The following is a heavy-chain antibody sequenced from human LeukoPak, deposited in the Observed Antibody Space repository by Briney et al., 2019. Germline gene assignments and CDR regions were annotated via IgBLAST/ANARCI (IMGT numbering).Heavy chain of an antibody. V-gene: IGHV3-30-3*01. J-gene: IGHJ4*02. D-gene: IGHD3-10*01. CDR3: AKGHYYGSGSLDY. CDR1: GFTFSSYA. CDR2: ISYDGSNK. Sequence: GRSLRLSCAASGFTFSSYAMHWVRQAPGKGLEWVAVISYDGSNKYYADSVKGRFTISRDNSKNTLYLQMNSLRAEDTAVYYCAKGHYYGSGSLDYWGQGTLVTVSS.